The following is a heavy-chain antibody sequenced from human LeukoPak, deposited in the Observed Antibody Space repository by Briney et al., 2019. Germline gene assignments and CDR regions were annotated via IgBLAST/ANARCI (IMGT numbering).Heavy chain of an antibody. CDR1: GFTFKDYG. CDR3: AKHLRATNTYIFFGLDV. J-gene: IGHJ6*02. V-gene: IGHV3-9*01. Sequence: GGSLRLSCAATGFTFKDYGMHWVRQPPGKGREWGSGINWEGCGTHYADSVKGRFTISRDNAKNSLYLQMTSLRPEDTALYYCAKHLRATNTYIFFGLDVWGQGTTVTVSS. CDR2: INWEGCGT. D-gene: IGHD1-26*01.